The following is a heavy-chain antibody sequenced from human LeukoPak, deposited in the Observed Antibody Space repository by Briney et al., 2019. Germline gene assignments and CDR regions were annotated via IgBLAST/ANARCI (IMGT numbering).Heavy chain of an antibody. CDR2: IYYSGST. D-gene: IGHD6-13*01. Sequence: SETLSLTCTVSGGSISSSSYYWGWIRQPPGKGLEWIGSIYYSGSTYYNPSLKSRVTISVDTSKNQFSLKLSSVTAADTAVYYCAREGIAAAGKYNWFDPWGQGTLVTVSS. CDR3: AREGIAAAGKYNWFDP. V-gene: IGHV4-39*02. J-gene: IGHJ5*02. CDR1: GGSISSSSYY.